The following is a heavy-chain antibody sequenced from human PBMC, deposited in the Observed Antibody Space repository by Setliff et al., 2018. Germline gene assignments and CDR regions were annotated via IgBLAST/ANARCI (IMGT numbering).Heavy chain of an antibody. D-gene: IGHD5-12*01. CDR3: ARGGTFRYFDF. V-gene: IGHV4-61*02. CDR1: GGSISSDRYY. CDR2: IYTSGGS. J-gene: IGHJ4*02. Sequence: SETLSLTCTVSGGSISSDRYYWSWIRQPAGKGLEWIGRIYTSGGSIYNPSLKSRVTISVDTSKNQFSLELSSVTAADTAMYYCARGGTFRYFDFWGQGAPVTVSS.